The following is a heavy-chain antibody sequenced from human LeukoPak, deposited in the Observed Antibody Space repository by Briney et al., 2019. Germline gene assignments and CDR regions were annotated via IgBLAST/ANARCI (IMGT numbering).Heavy chain of an antibody. V-gene: IGHV3-53*05. CDR2: IYGGGST. J-gene: IGHJ5*02. Sequence: PGGSLRLSCAATGLSVSSNFMSWVRQAPGKGLEWVSVIYGGGSTYYADSVKGRFTISRDTPKNTLYLQMNSLRSEDTALYYCVRSFPRYIPVAGTGGGSWGQGTLVTVSS. CDR3: VRSFPRYIPVAGTGGGS. D-gene: IGHD6-19*01. CDR1: GLSVSSNF.